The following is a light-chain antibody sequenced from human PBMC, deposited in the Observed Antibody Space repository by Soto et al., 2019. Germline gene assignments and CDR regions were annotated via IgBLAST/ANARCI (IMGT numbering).Light chain of an antibody. Sequence: ELVLTQSPATLSLSPGERATLSCGASQSVSSSYLAWYQQKPGLAPRLLIYDASSRATGIPDRFSGSGSGTDSKLTISGLVPGDLAEYDCQQYGTSPYNFGRGTKLEIK. CDR2: DAS. CDR3: QQYGTSPYN. J-gene: IGKJ2*01. V-gene: IGKV3D-20*01. CDR1: QSVSSSY.